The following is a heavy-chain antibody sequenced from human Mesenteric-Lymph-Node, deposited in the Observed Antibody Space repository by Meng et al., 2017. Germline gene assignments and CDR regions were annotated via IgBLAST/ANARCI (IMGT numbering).Heavy chain of an antibody. CDR2: IYYRGST. D-gene: IGHD3-22*01. CDR1: GGSISSNGYY. V-gene: IGHV4-31*03. J-gene: IGHJ5*02. Sequence: QVQLQESGPGLVKPSLTLSLTCPVSGGSISSNGYYWNWIRLHPGKGMEWIGYIYYRGSTQYNPSLKSRVTISLDTSKNQFSLQLSSVTAADTAVYYCARSYYYDSSGLNWFDPWGQGILVTVSS. CDR3: ARSYYYDSSGLNWFDP.